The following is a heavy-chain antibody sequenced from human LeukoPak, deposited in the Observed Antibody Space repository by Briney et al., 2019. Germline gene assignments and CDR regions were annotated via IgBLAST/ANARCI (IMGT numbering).Heavy chain of an antibody. CDR2: ISYDGNTI. CDR3: ARSGGSQKFDY. Sequence: GGSLRLSCAASEVTFRNYAVHWVRQAPGKGLQWVAVISYDGNTIHYADSVKGRFIISRDTSKNTLYLQMNSLRAEDTAVYYCARSGGSQKFDYWGQGTLVTVSS. J-gene: IGHJ4*02. CDR1: EVTFRNYA. D-gene: IGHD3-10*01. V-gene: IGHV3-30-3*01.